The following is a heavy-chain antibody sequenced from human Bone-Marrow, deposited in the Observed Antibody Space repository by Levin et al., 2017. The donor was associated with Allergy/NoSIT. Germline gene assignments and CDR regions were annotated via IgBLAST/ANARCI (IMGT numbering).Heavy chain of an antibody. V-gene: IGHV4-61*09. Sequence: ASETLSLTCTVSGVSITSGSYYWSWIRQPAGKGLEWIGHSYTSGNITYNPSLKSRVTISLDTSKNQFSLKLRSVTAADTAVYYCARVLQYSHYYTDVWGKGTMVTVSS. CDR3: ARVLQYSHYYTDV. CDR2: SYTSGNI. D-gene: IGHD2-21*01. CDR1: GVSITSGSYY. J-gene: IGHJ6*03.